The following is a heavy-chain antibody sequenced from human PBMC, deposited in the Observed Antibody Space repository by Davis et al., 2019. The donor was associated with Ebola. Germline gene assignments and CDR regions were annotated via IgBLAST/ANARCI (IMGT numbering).Heavy chain of an antibody. J-gene: IGHJ4*02. CDR2: IKQDGSEK. V-gene: IGHV3-7*01. CDR1: GFTFSSYW. D-gene: IGHD6-13*01. Sequence: GESLKISCAASGFTFSSYWMSWVRQAPGKGLEWVANIKQDGSEKYYVDSVKGRFTISRDNSKNTLYLQMNSLRAEDTAVYYCARVPSAAHLDSWGQGTLVTVSS. CDR3: ARVPSAAHLDS.